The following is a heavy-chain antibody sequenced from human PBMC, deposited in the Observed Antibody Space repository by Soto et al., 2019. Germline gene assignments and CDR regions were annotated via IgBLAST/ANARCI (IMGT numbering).Heavy chain of an antibody. CDR1: GGSISSYD. D-gene: IGHD5-12*01. J-gene: IGHJ4*02. V-gene: IGHV4-59*08. CDR2: IYCSGST. CDR3: VRGRGSGYDDLGFDY. Sequence: QVQLQESGPGLVKTSETLSLTCTVSGGSISSYDWSWIRQPPGKGLEWIGYIYCSGSTNYNPSLKSRVTISVDTSKNQFSLKLSSVTAADTAVYYCVRGRGSGYDDLGFDYWGQGTLVTVSS.